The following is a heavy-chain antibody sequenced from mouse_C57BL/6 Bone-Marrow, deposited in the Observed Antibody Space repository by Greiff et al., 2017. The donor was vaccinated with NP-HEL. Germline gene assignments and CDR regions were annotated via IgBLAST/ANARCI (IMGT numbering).Heavy chain of an antibody. V-gene: IGHV1-55*01. Sequence: QVQLQQPGAELVKPGASVKMSCQASGYTFTSYWITWVKQRPGPGLEWIGDIYPGSGSTTYNEKFKSKATLTVDTSSSTAYMQLSSLTSEDSAVYYCALRGGNMYYFDYWGQGTTLTVSS. CDR3: ALRGGNMYYFDY. CDR2: IYPGSGST. D-gene: IGHD1-1*01. J-gene: IGHJ2*01. CDR1: GYTFTSYW.